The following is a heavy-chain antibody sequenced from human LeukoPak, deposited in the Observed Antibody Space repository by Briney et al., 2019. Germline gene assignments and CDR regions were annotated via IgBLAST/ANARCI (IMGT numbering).Heavy chain of an antibody. CDR2: IKQDGSER. Sequence: GSLRLSCAASGFTYTNYWVSWFRQAPGQGLEWVASIKQDGSERYYVDSVKGRFTISRDNAKNSLFLQLSSLRVEDTAVYYCARGSMHVYHLYTDYWGQGTLVTVSS. J-gene: IGHJ4*02. CDR1: GFTYTNYW. V-gene: IGHV3-7*01. D-gene: IGHD3-16*01. CDR3: ARGSMHVYHLYTDY.